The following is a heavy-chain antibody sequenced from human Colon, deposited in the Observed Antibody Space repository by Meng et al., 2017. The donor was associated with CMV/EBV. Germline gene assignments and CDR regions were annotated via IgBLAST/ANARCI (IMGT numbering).Heavy chain of an antibody. Sequence: GSLRLSCAVYGGSFSGYYWSWIRQPPGKGLEWIGEINHSGSTNYNPSLKSRVTISVDTSKNQFSLKLSSVTAADTAVYYCARGGNWNYYGMDVWGQGTTVTVSS. CDR2: INHSGST. V-gene: IGHV4-34*01. J-gene: IGHJ6*02. D-gene: IGHD1-1*01. CDR1: GGSFSGYY. CDR3: ARGGNWNYYGMDV.